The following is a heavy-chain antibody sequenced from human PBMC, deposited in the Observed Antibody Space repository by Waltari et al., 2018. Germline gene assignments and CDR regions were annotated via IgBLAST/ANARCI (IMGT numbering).Heavy chain of an antibody. CDR3: ARLSSSTIHWYFDL. J-gene: IGHJ2*01. D-gene: IGHD6-13*01. Sequence: QLQLQESGPGLVKPSETLSLTCPVSGGSISSSSYSWGWLRQPPGKGLEWIGGIYYRGSTYYNPSLKSRVTISVDTSKNQFSLKLSSVTAADTAVYYCARLSSSTIHWYFDLWGRGTLVTVSS. CDR1: GGSISSSSYS. V-gene: IGHV4-39*07. CDR2: IYYRGST.